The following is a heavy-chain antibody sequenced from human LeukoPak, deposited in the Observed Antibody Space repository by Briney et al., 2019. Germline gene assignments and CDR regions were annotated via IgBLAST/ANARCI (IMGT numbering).Heavy chain of an antibody. CDR2: ISASGGST. D-gene: IGHD4/OR15-4a*01. CDR1: GXTFRSYA. Sequence: PGGSLRLSCAGSGXTFRSYAMSWVRQAPGKGLEWVSGISASGGSTYYADSVKGRFTTSRDNSKNTLDLQMNSLRAEDTAVYYCAKEVRANDVFDIWGQGTMVTVSS. J-gene: IGHJ3*02. CDR3: AKEVRANDVFDI. V-gene: IGHV3-23*01.